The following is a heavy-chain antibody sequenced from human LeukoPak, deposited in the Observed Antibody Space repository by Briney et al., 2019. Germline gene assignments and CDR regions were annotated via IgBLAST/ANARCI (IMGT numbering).Heavy chain of an antibody. Sequence: PSGTLSLTCDVSGGSISRTNWWSWVRQSPGQGLEWLGEISLSGRTNYNPSLQSRVTMSLDESKNQLSLDLASVTAADTAVYYCSRESGAFSPFGYWGQGTLVTVHS. CDR3: SRESGAFSPFGY. J-gene: IGHJ4*02. CDR1: GGSISRTNW. D-gene: IGHD1-26*01. V-gene: IGHV4-4*02. CDR2: ISLSGRT.